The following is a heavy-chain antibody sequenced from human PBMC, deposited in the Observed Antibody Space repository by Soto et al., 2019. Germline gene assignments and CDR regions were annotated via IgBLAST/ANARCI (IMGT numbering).Heavy chain of an antibody. D-gene: IGHD2-15*01. CDR1: GISVSTSDYY. V-gene: IGHV4-39*01. CDR3: AGFVVPASRNSDFDY. CDR2: IYYSGST. J-gene: IGHJ4*02. Sequence: PSETLSLTCTVSGISVSTSDYYWGWVHQPPGKGLDWIGNIYYSGSTFYNPSLRSRVTISVDTSKNQFSLKLNSVTAADTAVYFCAGFVVPASRNSDFDYWGQGTLVTVSS.